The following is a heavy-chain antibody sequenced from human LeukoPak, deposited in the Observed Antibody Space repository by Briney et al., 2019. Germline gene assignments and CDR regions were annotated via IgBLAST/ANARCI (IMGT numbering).Heavy chain of an antibody. CDR3: ARAAAGMVYYYYMDV. D-gene: IGHD6-13*01. V-gene: IGHV4-61*02. CDR2: IYTSGST. CDR1: GGSISSSNW. Sequence: PSETLSLTCAVSGGSISSSNWWNWVRQPAGKGLEWIGRIYTSGSTNYNPSLKSRVTISVDTSKNQFSLKLSSVTAADTAVYYCARAAAGMVYYYYMDVWGKGTTVTISS. J-gene: IGHJ6*03.